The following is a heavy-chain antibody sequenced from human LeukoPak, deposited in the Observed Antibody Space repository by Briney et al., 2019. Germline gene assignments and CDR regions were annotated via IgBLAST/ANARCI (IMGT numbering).Heavy chain of an antibody. CDR3: ARAMTVRSIAVAYFDY. D-gene: IGHD6-19*01. V-gene: IGHV4-34*01. CDR1: GGSFSGYY. CDR2: INHSGST. J-gene: IGHJ4*02. Sequence: KPSETLSLTCAVYGGSFSGYYWSWIRQPPGKGLEWIGEINHSGSTNYNPSLKSRVTISVDTSKNQFSLKLSSVTAADTAVYYCARAMTVRSIAVAYFDYWGQGTLVTVSS.